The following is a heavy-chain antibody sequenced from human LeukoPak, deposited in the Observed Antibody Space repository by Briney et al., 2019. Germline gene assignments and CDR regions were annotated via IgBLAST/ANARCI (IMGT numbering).Heavy chain of an antibody. V-gene: IGHV3-23*01. CDR3: AKRGAEVGVTVAPGDY. CDR1: GFTFSRYV. J-gene: IGHJ4*02. CDR2: FSGCGGST. D-gene: IGHD3-16*02. Sequence: GGSLRLSCAASGFTFSRYVMSWGRQARGKGVEWVSAFSGCGGSTYYADSERRRFHVSSDNSKNTLYLQMNSLRGEDTAVYYCAKRGAEVGVTVAPGDYCGQGTLVTVSS.